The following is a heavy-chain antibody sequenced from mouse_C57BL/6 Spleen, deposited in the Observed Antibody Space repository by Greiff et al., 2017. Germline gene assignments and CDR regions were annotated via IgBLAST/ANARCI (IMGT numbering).Heavy chain of an antibody. J-gene: IGHJ3*01. D-gene: IGHD1-1*01. Sequence: QVQLQQPGTELVKPGASVKLSCKASGYTFTRYWMHWVKQRPGQGLEWIGNINPSNGGTNYNEKFKSKATLTADKSSSTAYMQFSSLTSEDSAVYYCARGFMTAVVPGFAYWGQGTLVTVSA. CDR2: INPSNGGT. CDR1: GYTFTRYW. CDR3: ARGFMTAVVPGFAY. V-gene: IGHV1-53*01.